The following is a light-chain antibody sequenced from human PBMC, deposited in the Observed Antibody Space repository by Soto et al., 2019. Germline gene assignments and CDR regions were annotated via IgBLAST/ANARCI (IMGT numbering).Light chain of an antibody. V-gene: IGKV2-28*01. CDR2: LAS. J-gene: IGKJ5*01. CDR1: QSLLQXNGNNH. CDR3: LQAAQSPLT. Sequence: DIVLTQSPLSLPVTPGEPASISCRSSQSLLQXNGNNHVDWYLQRPGQSPQLLLYLASSRASGVPDRFSGSGSGTEFSLEISRVEAEDVGVYYCLQAAQSPLTFGQGTRLEIK.